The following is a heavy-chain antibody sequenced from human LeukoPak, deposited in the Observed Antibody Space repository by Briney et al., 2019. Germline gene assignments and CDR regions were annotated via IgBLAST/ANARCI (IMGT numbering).Heavy chain of an antibody. Sequence: GASVKVSYKASGYTFTDHYIHWVRQAPGQGLEWMGWMNPSDNGVNYAQKFQGRVAMTRGTSISTAYVEVTWLTSDDTAVYYCTTNAAALDYWGQGTLVTVSS. CDR1: GYTFTDHY. D-gene: IGHD6-13*01. CDR3: TTNAAALDY. CDR2: MNPSDNGV. J-gene: IGHJ4*02. V-gene: IGHV1-2*02.